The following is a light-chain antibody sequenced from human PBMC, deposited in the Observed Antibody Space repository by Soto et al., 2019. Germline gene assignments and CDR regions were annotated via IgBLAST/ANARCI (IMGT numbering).Light chain of an antibody. CDR2: GAS. CDR3: QQYNNWPPWT. CDR1: QSVSSN. V-gene: IGKV3-15*01. Sequence: ELVMTQSPATLSVSPGERATLSCRASQSVSSNLAWYQQKPGQAPRLLIYGASTRATGIPARFSGSGSGTEFTLTISSLQSEDCAVYDCQQYNNWPPWTFGQGTKVEIK. J-gene: IGKJ1*01.